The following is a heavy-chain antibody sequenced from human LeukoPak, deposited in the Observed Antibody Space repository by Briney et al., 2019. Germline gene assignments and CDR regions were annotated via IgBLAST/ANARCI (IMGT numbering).Heavy chain of an antibody. J-gene: IGHJ5*02. CDR3: GRGNKSFDP. CDR1: GYTFTADY. CDR2: INPNTGDT. Sequence: GRSVIVSCKASGYTFTADYVDGVRQAPGQRLEWIGWINPNTGDTNYAPKFQGRVTMIKDTSTNSAYMELNKLTSDDTAVYYCGRGNKSFDPWGQGTLVTVSS. V-gene: IGHV1-2*02.